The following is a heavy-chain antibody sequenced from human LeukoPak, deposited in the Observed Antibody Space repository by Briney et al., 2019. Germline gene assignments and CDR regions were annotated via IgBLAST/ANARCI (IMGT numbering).Heavy chain of an antibody. CDR1: GYTFTGYH. J-gene: IGHJ4*02. CDR3: ARDQEGFDY. Sequence: ASVEVSCKASGYTFTGYHMHWVRQAPGQGLEWMGRINPNTGGTEYAQKFQGRVTVTRDTSTSTVHMELSGLRSEDTVVYYCARDQEGFDYWGQGTLVTVSS. V-gene: IGHV1-2*05. CDR2: INPNTGGT.